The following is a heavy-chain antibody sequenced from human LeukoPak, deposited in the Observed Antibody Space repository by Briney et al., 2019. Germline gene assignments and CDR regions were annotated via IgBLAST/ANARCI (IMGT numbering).Heavy chain of an antibody. D-gene: IGHD3-3*01. J-gene: IGHJ5*02. CDR3: AKDRFRPTIFGVGNWFDP. CDR2: ISGSGGST. V-gene: IGHV3-23*01. Sequence: GSLRLSCAASGFTFSSYAMSWVRQAPGKGLEWVSAISGSGGSTYYADSVKGRFTISRDNSKNTPYLQMNSLRAEDTAVYYCAKDRFRPTIFGVGNWFDPWGQGTLVTVSS. CDR1: GFTFSSYA.